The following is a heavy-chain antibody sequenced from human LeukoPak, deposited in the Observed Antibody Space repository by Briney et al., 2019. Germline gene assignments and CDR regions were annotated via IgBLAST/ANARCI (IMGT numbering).Heavy chain of an antibody. Sequence: ASANLSCTSSGYTFTSYSISWVRQAPGQGLEWMGWISAYNGNTNNAQKHHGRVTMTTDTSTSTAYMELRSLRSDDTAVYYCARGGDRTPRDGMDVGGQGTTVTVSS. V-gene: IGHV1-18*01. J-gene: IGHJ6*02. CDR2: ISAYNGNT. CDR1: GYTFTSYS. D-gene: IGHD4-17*01. CDR3: ARGGDRTPRDGMDV.